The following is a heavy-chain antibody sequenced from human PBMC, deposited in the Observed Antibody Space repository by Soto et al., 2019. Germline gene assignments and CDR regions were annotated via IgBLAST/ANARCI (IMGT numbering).Heavy chain of an antibody. J-gene: IGHJ3*02. D-gene: IGHD3-16*01. CDR1: GGSISSGDYY. CDR3: ARGDTNYDYIWGSNPFDI. V-gene: IGHV4-31*03. Sequence: PSETLSLTCTVSGGSISSGDYYWSWIRQHPGKGLEWIGYIYYSGSTYYNPFLKSRVTISVDTSKNQFSLKLSSVTAADTAVYYCARGDTNYDYIWGSNPFDIWGQGTMVTVSS. CDR2: IYYSGST.